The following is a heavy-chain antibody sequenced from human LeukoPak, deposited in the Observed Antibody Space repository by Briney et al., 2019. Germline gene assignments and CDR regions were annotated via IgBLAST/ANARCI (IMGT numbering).Heavy chain of an antibody. Sequence: ASVKVSCKASGYTFTSYYMHWVRQAPGQGLEWMGIINPSGGSTSYAQKFQGRVTMTRDTSTSTVYMELSSLRSEDTAVYYCARDRKGGSYYNYFDYWGQGTLVTVSS. J-gene: IGHJ4*02. D-gene: IGHD1-26*01. CDR3: ARDRKGGSYYNYFDY. V-gene: IGHV1-46*01. CDR1: GYTFTSYY. CDR2: INPSGGST.